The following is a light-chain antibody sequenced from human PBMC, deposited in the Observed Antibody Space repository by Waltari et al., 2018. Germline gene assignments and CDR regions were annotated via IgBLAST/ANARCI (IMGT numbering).Light chain of an antibody. Sequence: SYGRTQPPQSHVPRRQTVSIPYSADKLGHKYACWYQQKPGQSPVLVIYQDSKRPSGIPERFSGSNSGNTATLTISGTQAMDEADYYCQAWDSSTEGVFGGGTKLTVL. CDR3: QAWDSSTEGV. CDR2: QDS. CDR1: KLGHKY. J-gene: IGLJ2*01. V-gene: IGLV3-1*01.